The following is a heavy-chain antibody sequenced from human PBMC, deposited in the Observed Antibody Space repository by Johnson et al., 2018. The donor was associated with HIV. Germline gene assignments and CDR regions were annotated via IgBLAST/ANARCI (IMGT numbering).Heavy chain of an antibody. CDR3: AKDSTAGMGDAFDI. CDR1: GFTFDDYG. V-gene: IGHV3-20*04. CDR2: INWNGGNT. J-gene: IGHJ3*02. Sequence: VQLVESGGGVVRPGGSLRLSCAASGFTFDDYGMSWVRQDPGKGLEWVSGINWNGGNTGYADSVKGRFTISRDNSKNTLYLQMNSLRAEDTAVYYCAKDSTAGMGDAFDIWGQGTTVTVSS. D-gene: IGHD6-13*01.